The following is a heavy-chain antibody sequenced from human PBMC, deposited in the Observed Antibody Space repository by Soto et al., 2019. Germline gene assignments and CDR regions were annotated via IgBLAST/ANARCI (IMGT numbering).Heavy chain of an antibody. D-gene: IGHD3-3*01. V-gene: IGHV4-34*01. J-gene: IGHJ6*03. CDR1: GGSFSGYY. CDR2: INHSGST. Sequence: SETLSLTCAVYGGSFSGYYWSWIRQPPGKGLEWIGEINHSGSTNYNPSLKSRVTISVDTSKNQFSLKLSSVTAADTAVYYCARTNGTANRPKIFGVVIQTHYYYYYYMDVWGKGTTVTVSS. CDR3: ARTNGTANRPKIFGVVIQTHYYYYYYMDV.